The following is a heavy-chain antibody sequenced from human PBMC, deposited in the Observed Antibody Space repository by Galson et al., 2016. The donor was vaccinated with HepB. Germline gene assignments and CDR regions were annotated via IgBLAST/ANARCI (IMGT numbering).Heavy chain of an antibody. CDR1: GFTFSDYS. J-gene: IGHJ4*02. V-gene: IGHV3-48*02. Sequence: SLRLSCAASGFTFSDYSMNWVRQAPGKGLEWLGFISGSSSAIYYADSVKGRFTISRDNAKNSLLLQMNSLRDEDTAVYYCARDIVRGGGFDYWGQGTLVTVSS. CDR2: ISGSSSAI. D-gene: IGHD2-15*01. CDR3: ARDIVRGGGFDY.